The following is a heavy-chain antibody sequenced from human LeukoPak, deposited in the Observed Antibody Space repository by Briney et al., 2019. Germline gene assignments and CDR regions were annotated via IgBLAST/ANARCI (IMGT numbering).Heavy chain of an antibody. J-gene: IGHJ3*02. CDR2: SNDSGGT. CDR3: ARRAPCGGDCYYDAFDI. Sequence: PSETLSLTCAVYGGTFSGYYWSWIRQPPGKRLEWVGESNDSGGTNYNPSLKSRVTISADKSKNQVSLKLTSVTAADTAVYYCARRAPCGGDCYYDAFDIWGQGTMVTVSS. CDR1: GGTFSGYY. V-gene: IGHV4-34*01. D-gene: IGHD2-21*02.